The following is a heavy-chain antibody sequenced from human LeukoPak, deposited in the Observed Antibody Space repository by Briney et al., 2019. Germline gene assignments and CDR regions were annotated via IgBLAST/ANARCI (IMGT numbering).Heavy chain of an antibody. CDR2: IYHSGST. J-gene: IGHJ6*02. V-gene: IGHV4-4*02. CDR3: ARGPPVSPRPYYYYYGMDV. Sequence: NASGTLSLTCAVSGGSISSSNWWSWVRQPPGKGLEWIGEIYHSGSTNYNPSLKSRVTISVDKSKNQFSLKLSSVTAADTAVYYCARGPPVSPRPYYYYYGMDVWGQGTTVTVSS. CDR1: GGSISSSNW.